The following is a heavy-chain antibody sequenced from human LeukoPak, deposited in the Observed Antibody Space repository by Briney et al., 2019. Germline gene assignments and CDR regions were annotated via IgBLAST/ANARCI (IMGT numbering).Heavy chain of an antibody. V-gene: IGHV4-4*07. J-gene: IGHJ4*02. CDR3: ATHSYSSGDY. D-gene: IGHD6-19*01. CDR1: GVSISSYY. Sequence: SETLSLTCTVSGVSISSYYWTWIRQPAGKGLEWIGRIYTSGSTNYNPSLKSRVTMSLDTSKNQFSLKLSSVTAADTAVYYCATHSYSSGDYWGQGTLVTVSS. CDR2: IYTSGST.